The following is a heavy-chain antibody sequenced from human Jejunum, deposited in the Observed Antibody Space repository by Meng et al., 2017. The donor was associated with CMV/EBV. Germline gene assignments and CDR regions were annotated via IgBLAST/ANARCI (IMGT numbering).Heavy chain of an antibody. CDR3: ARAQTGSYPYNWFDP. D-gene: IGHD1-26*01. J-gene: IGHJ5*02. CDR2: ISSDGSTK. Sequence: SGFPFSNYAIHWVRQAPGKGLEWVAVISSDGSTKYYADSVKGRFTVSRDNSWNTLYLQMNSLRPEDTAVYYCARAQTGSYPYNWFDPWGQGTLVTVSS. V-gene: IGHV3-30-3*01. CDR1: GFPFSNYA.